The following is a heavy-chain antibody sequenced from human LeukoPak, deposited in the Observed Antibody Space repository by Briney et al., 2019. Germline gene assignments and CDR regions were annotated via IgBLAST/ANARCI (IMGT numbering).Heavy chain of an antibody. V-gene: IGHV3-48*03. CDR3: ARDSFRVATITFYYYYYMDV. CDR1: GFTFSSYE. Sequence: GGSLRLSCAASGFTFSSYEMNWVRQAPGKGLEWVSYSSSSCSTIYYADSVKGRFTISRDNAKNSLYLQMNSLRAEDTAVYYCARDSFRVATITFYYYYYMDVWGKGTTVTVSS. CDR2: SSSSCSTI. J-gene: IGHJ6*03. D-gene: IGHD5-12*01.